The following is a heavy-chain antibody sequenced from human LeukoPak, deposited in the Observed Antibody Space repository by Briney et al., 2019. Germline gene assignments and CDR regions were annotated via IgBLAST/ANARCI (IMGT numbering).Heavy chain of an antibody. CDR2: IYHSGST. J-gene: IGHJ4*02. V-gene: IGHV4-38-2*02. CDR1: GYSISSGYY. D-gene: IGHD3-10*01. CDR3: ARQPVTMVRGVIITYPLDY. Sequence: TSETLSLTCTVSGYSISSGYYWGWIRQPPGKGLEWIGSIYHSGSTYYNPSLKSRVTISVDTSKNQFSLKLSSVTAADTAVYYCARQPVTMVRGVIITYPLDYWGQGTLVTVSS.